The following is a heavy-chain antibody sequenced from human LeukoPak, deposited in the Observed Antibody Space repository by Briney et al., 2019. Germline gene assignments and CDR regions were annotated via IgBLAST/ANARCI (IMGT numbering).Heavy chain of an antibody. D-gene: IGHD3-22*01. CDR1: GGSISSSNW. Sequence: SETLSLTCAVSGGSISSSNWWSWVRQPPGKGLEWIGYIYYSGSTNYNPSLKSRVTISVDTSKNQFSLKLSSVTAADTAVYYCARDSSYYDSSGYPTGWFDPWGQGTLVTVSS. V-gene: IGHV4-4*02. CDR2: IYYSGST. J-gene: IGHJ5*02. CDR3: ARDSSYYDSSGYPTGWFDP.